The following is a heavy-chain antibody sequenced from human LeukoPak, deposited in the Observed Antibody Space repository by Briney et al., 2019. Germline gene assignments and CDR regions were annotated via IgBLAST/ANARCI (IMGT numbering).Heavy chain of an antibody. Sequence: SETLSLTCTVSGGSISSGGYYWSWIRQHPGKGLEWIGYIYYSGSTYYNPSLASRVTMSLDTSKNQFSLKLSSVTAADTAVYYCARVLGRDGYNYVYWGQGTLVTVSS. J-gene: IGHJ4*02. D-gene: IGHD5-24*01. V-gene: IGHV4-31*03. CDR1: GGSISSGGYY. CDR2: IYYSGST. CDR3: ARVLGRDGYNYVY.